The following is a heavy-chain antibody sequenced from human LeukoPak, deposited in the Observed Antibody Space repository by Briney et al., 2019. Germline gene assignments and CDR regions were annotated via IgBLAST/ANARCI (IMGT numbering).Heavy chain of an antibody. CDR1: GYTFTSYG. D-gene: IGHD3-3*02. Sequence: ASVKVSCKASGYTFTSYGINWVRQAPGQGLEWMGWITTYNGNTNYAQNLQGRVAMTTNTSTTTAYMELRSLRSDDTAVYYCATPLLATSAPDYWGQGTLVTVSS. V-gene: IGHV1-18*01. CDR2: ITTYNGNT. CDR3: ATPLLATSAPDY. J-gene: IGHJ4*02.